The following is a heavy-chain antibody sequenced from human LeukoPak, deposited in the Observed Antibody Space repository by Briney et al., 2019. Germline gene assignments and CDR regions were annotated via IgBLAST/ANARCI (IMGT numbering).Heavy chain of an antibody. CDR2: ISAYNGNT. Sequence: SVKVSCKASGYTFTSYGISWVRQAPGQGLEWMGWISAYNGNTNYAQKLQGRVTMTTVTSTSTAYMELRSLRSDDTAVYYCARNIAAAGYFDYWGQGTLVTVSS. D-gene: IGHD6-13*01. V-gene: IGHV1-18*01. CDR1: GYTFTSYG. J-gene: IGHJ4*02. CDR3: ARNIAAAGYFDY.